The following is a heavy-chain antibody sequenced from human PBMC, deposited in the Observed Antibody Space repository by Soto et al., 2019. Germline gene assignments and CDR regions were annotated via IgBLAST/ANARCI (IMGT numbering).Heavy chain of an antibody. CDR1: GFTFSSYA. CDR3: AKEPRDDFWSGYEYYFDY. Sequence: GGSLRLSCAASGFTFSSYAMSWVRQAPGKGLEWVSAISGSGGSTYYADSVKGRFTISRDNSKNTLYLQMNSLRAEDTAVYYCAKEPRDDFWSGYEYYFDYWGQGTLVTVSS. CDR2: ISGSGGST. J-gene: IGHJ4*02. D-gene: IGHD3-3*01. V-gene: IGHV3-23*01.